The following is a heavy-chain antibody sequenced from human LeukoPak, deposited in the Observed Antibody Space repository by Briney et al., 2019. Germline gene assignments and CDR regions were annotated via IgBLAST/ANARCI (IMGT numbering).Heavy chain of an antibody. CDR3: ARISDYGDYVAY. V-gene: IGHV4-39*01. J-gene: IGHJ4*02. D-gene: IGHD4-17*01. CDR1: GGSISGSNYY. Sequence: PSETLSLTCTVPGGSISGSNYYWGWIRQPPGKGLEWIGSMYYDGSSYYKPSLKSRVTISVDTSKNQFSLKLGSVTAADTAVYYCARISDYGDYVAYWGQGTLVTVSS. CDR2: MYYDGSS.